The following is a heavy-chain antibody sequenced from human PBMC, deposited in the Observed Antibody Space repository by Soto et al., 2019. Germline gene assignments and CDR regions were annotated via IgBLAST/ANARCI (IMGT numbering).Heavy chain of an antibody. D-gene: IGHD6-13*01. CDR2: IYYSAST. V-gene: IGHV4-59*13. Sequence: VLLQESGPGLVKPSETLSLTCTVTGDSIRSYYWSWIRQPPGKEFEWIGYIYYSASTTYNPSLKSRVTISADTSKNQFSLKLTSVTAADTAVYYCARGAIAAQAFDSWGQGTLVTVSS. J-gene: IGHJ4*02. CDR3: ARGAIAAQAFDS. CDR1: GDSIRSYY.